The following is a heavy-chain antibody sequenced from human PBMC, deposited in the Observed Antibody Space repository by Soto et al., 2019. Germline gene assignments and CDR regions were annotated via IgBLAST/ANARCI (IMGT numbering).Heavy chain of an antibody. D-gene: IGHD3-10*01. CDR1: GLTFSRYA. Sequence: EVQVLESGGGLIQPGGSLRLSCAFSGLTFSRYATSWVRQAPGKGLEWVSGIDTSGHNTYYADSMKGRFTISRDNSNNTSFLQMNNLRAEDTAVYYCAKAVGEYLYFFNNWGQGILVTVSS. J-gene: IGHJ4*02. CDR3: AKAVGEYLYFFNN. V-gene: IGHV3-23*01. CDR2: IDTSGHNT.